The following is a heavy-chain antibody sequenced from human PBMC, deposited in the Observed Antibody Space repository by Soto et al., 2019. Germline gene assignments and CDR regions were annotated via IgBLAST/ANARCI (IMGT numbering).Heavy chain of an antibody. CDR3: AREGLVLVPTTVNSDYYYYAMDV. D-gene: IGHD2-2*01. V-gene: IGHV1-69*13. Sequence: SVKVSCKASGGTFSSYAISWVRQAPGQGLEWMGGIIPIFGTANYAQKFQGRVTITADESTSTAYMELSSLRSDDTAVYYCAREGLVLVPTTVNSDYYYYAMDVWGQGTTVTVSS. J-gene: IGHJ6*02. CDR1: GGTFSSYA. CDR2: IIPIFGTA.